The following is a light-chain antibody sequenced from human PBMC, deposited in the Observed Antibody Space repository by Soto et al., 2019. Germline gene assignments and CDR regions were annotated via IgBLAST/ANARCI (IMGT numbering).Light chain of an antibody. CDR1: QSVSGN. CDR3: QHYNNWPRT. CDR2: GAS. V-gene: IGKV3-15*01. J-gene: IGKJ1*01. Sequence: EIVMTQSPATLSVYPGERATLSCRASQSVSGNLAWYQQKPGQAPRLLIYGASTRATGIPARFSGSGSGTEVTLTISSLQSEDFAVYYCQHYNNWPRTFGQGTTVEIK.